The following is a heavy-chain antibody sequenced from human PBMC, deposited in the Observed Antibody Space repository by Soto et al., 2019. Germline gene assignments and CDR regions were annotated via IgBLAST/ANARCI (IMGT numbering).Heavy chain of an antibody. CDR3: ARNGVGATTRANYYYYGMDV. D-gene: IGHD1-26*01. J-gene: IGHJ6*02. CDR2: IYYSGST. CDR1: GGSISSYY. Sequence: SVTLSLTCTVSGGSISSYYWSWIRQPPGKGLEWIGYIYYSGSTNYNPSLKSRVTISVDTSKNQFSLKLSSVTAADTAVYYCARNGVGATTRANYYYYGMDVWGQGTTVTVSS. V-gene: IGHV4-59*08.